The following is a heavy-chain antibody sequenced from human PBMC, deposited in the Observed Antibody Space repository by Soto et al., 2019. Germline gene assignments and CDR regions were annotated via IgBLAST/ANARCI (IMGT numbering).Heavy chain of an antibody. J-gene: IGHJ6*02. CDR2: MNPNSGNT. D-gene: IGHD3-10*01. CDR3: ARGLVGSGKSIIGNYYYYGMDV. V-gene: IGHV1-8*01. CDR1: GYTFTSYD. Sequence: QVQLVQSGAEVKKPGASVKVSCKASGYTFTSYDINWVRQATGQGLEWMGWMNPNSGNTGYAQKFQGRVTMTRNTSISTAYMELSRLRSKDTAVYYCARGLVGSGKSIIGNYYYYGMDVWGQGTTVTVSS.